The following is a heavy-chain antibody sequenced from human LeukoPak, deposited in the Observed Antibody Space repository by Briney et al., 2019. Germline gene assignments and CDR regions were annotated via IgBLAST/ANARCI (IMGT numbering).Heavy chain of an antibody. V-gene: IGHV3-23*01. CDR2: INSGGART. J-gene: IGHJ4*02. Sequence: PGGSLRLSCAASGFIFGNYAMNWVRQAPGKGLEWVSAINSGGARTYYADSVKGRFTISRDNAKNSLYLQMNSLRAEDTAVYYCARDPPSQQLVYFDYWGQGTLVTVSS. D-gene: IGHD6-13*01. CDR1: GFIFGNYA. CDR3: ARDPPSQQLVYFDY.